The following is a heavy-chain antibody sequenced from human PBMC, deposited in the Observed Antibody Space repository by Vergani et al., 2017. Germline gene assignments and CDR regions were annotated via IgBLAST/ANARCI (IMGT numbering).Heavy chain of an antibody. J-gene: IGHJ4*02. CDR1: GFTFSSYG. CDR3: AREGVRGVFDY. Sequence: QVLLVESGGGVVQPGRSLRLSCAASGFTFSSYGMHWVRQAPGKGLEWVAVIWYDGSNKYYADSVKGRFTISRDNSKNTLYLQMNSLRAEDTAVYYCAREGVRGVFDYWGQGTLVTVSS. D-gene: IGHD3-10*01. V-gene: IGHV3-33*01. CDR2: IWYDGSNK.